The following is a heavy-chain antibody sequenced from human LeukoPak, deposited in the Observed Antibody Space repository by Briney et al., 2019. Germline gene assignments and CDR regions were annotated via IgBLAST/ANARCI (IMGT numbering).Heavy chain of an antibody. CDR3: ATHEILTDYPYFDY. Sequence: PGGSLRLSCSTSGLNFRKYWMSWVRQAPGKGLEWVANINQDGSEKYFVDSVKGRFTISRDNAENSLYLQMNSLGAEDTAVYYCATHEILTDYPYFDYWGQGTLVTVSS. D-gene: IGHD3-9*01. CDR1: GLNFRKYW. CDR2: INQDGSEK. J-gene: IGHJ4*02. V-gene: IGHV3-7*01.